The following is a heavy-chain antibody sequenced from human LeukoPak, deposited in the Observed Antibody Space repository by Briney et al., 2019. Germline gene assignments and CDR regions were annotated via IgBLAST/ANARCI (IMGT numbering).Heavy chain of an antibody. CDR2: INHSGST. Sequence: KASETLSLTCAVYGGSFSGYYWSWIRQPPGKGLEWIGEINHSGSTNYNPSLKSRVTISVDTSKNQFSLKLSSVTAADTAVYYCARDSGSYYNPPYYFDYWGQGTLVTVSS. CDR3: ARDSGSYYNPPYYFDY. CDR1: GGSFSGYY. D-gene: IGHD1-26*01. V-gene: IGHV4-34*01. J-gene: IGHJ4*02.